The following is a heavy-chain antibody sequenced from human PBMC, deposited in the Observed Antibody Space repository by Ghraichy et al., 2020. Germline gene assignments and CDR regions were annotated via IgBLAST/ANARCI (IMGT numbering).Heavy chain of an antibody. CDR3: AKDHPDGYLLD. CDR1: GFTFSSYA. J-gene: IGHJ4*02. Sequence: GESLNISCAASGFTFSSYAMSWVRQAPGKGLEWVSAISGSGGSTYHADSVKGRFTISRDNSKNTLYLQMNSLRAEDTAVYYCAKDHPDGYLLDWGQGTLVTVSS. D-gene: IGHD5-24*01. V-gene: IGHV3-23*01. CDR2: ISGSGGST.